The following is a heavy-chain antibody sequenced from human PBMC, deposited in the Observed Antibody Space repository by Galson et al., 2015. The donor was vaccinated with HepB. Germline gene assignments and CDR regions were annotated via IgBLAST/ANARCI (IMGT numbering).Heavy chain of an antibody. CDR3: ARSPLRFLDWLPYYDYYYMDV. D-gene: IGHD3-3*01. CDR1: GYTFTGYV. V-gene: IGHV7-4-1*02. Sequence: SVKVSCKASGYTFTGYVVHWVRQAPGQGLEWMGWMNTNTGKPTYAPGFAGRFVFSLDTSVTTAYLQISSLETDDTAVYYCARSPLRFLDWLPYYDYYYMDVWGEGTTVTVSS. J-gene: IGHJ6*03. CDR2: MNTNTGKP.